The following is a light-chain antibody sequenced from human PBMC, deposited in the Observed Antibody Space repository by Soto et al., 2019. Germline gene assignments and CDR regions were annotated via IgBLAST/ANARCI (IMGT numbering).Light chain of an antibody. J-gene: IGKJ5*01. Sequence: DIVVTEAPASLSCSQGACATLSCAAGKRVSSSHLAWYQQKAGLAPRLLIYDASSRACDIPYRFSGSGSGTDFTLTISRLQPEDFAVYYCQQYGNSPITFGQGTRLEIK. CDR2: DAS. V-gene: IGKV3D-20*01. CDR1: KRVSSSH. CDR3: QQYGNSPIT.